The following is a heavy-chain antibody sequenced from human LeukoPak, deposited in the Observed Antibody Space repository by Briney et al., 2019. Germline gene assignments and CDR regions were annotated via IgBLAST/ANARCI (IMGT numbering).Heavy chain of an antibody. J-gene: IGHJ4*02. D-gene: IGHD5-24*01. CDR3: ARAVEMATIYYFVY. CDR1: GGSISSYY. Sequence: PSETLSLTFTVSGGSISSYYWCWIRQPPGKGLEWIGYIYYSGSTNYNPSLKSRVTISVDTSKNQFSLKLSSVTAADTAVYYCARAVEMATIYYFVYWGQGTLVTVSS. V-gene: IGHV4-59*01. CDR2: IYYSGST.